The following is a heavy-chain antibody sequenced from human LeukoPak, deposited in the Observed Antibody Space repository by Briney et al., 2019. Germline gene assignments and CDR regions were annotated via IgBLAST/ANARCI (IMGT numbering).Heavy chain of an antibody. J-gene: IGHJ3*02. CDR2: IYYSGNT. CDR3: ARESYYDSSGYSHDAFDI. V-gene: IGHV4-39*07. D-gene: IGHD3-22*01. Sequence: SETLSLTCTVSGGSISRSRDYWGWIRQPPGKGLEWIGSIYYSGNTYYKSSLKSRVTIAVDTSKNQFSLKLNSVTAADTAVYYCARESYYDSSGYSHDAFDIWGQGTMVTVSS. CDR1: GGSISRSRDY.